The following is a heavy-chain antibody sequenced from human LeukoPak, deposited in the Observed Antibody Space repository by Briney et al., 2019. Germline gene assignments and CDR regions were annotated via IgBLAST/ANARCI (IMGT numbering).Heavy chain of an antibody. D-gene: IGHD6-6*01. J-gene: IGHJ4*02. CDR2: ISSSGSTI. CDR1: GFTFSSYG. CDR3: ASVGPGYSSSSPDY. V-gene: IGHV3-48*02. Sequence: GRSLRLSCAASGFTFSSYGMPWVRQAPGKGLGWVPYISSSGSTIYYADSVKGRFTISRDNAKNSLYLQMNSLRDEDTAVYYCASVGPGYSSSSPDYWGQGTLVTVSS.